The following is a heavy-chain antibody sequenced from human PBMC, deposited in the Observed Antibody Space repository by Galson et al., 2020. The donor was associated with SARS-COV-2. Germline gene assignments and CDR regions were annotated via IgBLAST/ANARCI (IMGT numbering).Heavy chain of an antibody. Sequence: SETLSLTCTVSGGSISRYYWGWIRQPPGKGLEWIGDMSHSGSPNYSPSLRGRIIISIDMSKNLLSLKLTSVTAADTAVYFCARRWSWGEYFDLWGRGTLVTVSS. D-gene: IGHD2-21*01. CDR3: ARRWSWGEYFDL. CDR2: MSHSGSP. CDR1: GGSISRYY. J-gene: IGHJ2*01. V-gene: IGHV4-59*01.